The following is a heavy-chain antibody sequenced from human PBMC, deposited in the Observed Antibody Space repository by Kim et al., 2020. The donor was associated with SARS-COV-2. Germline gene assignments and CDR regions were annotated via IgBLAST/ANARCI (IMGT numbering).Heavy chain of an antibody. V-gene: IGHV4-59*01. CDR3: ARVEQQLFLYLPSYYYYM. D-gene: IGHD6-13*01. CDR2: IYYSGST. CDR1: GGSISSYY. J-gene: IGHJ6*03. Sequence: SETLSLTCTVSGGSISSYYWSWIRQSPGKGLEWIGDIYYSGSTNYNPSLKSRVSISVDTSKYQFFLKLSSVTAAYTASSYCARVEQQLFLYLPSYYYYM.